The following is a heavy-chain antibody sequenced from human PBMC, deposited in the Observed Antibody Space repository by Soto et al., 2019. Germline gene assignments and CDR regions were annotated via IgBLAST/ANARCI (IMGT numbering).Heavy chain of an antibody. V-gene: IGHV5-10-1*01. CDR1: GYSFTSYW. Sequence: GESLKISCKGSGYSFTSYWISWVRQMPGKGLEWMGRIDPSDSYTNYSPSFQGHVTISADKSISTAYLQWSSLKASDTAMYYCARHLDSSSWNFPHVFPDNCYCYGMDVLGQGTTVTVSS. CDR2: IDPSDSYT. D-gene: IGHD6-13*01. J-gene: IGHJ6*02. CDR3: ARHLDSSSWNFPHVFPDNCYCYGMDV.